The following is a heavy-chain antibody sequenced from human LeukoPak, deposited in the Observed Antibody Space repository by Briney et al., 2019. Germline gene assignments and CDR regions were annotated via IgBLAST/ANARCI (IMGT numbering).Heavy chain of an antibody. V-gene: IGHV3-48*03. J-gene: IGHJ4*02. CDR1: RFTFRNYE. Sequence: GGSLRLSCAASRFTFRNYEMNWVRQSPGKGLEWISYINSAGTSTFYADSVKGRFTISRDNAKNSLYLQMNSLRAEDTAVYYCARVSSGGGPATYFDYWGQGTLVTVSS. CDR3: ARVSSGGGPATYFDY. CDR2: INSAGTST. D-gene: IGHD1-26*01.